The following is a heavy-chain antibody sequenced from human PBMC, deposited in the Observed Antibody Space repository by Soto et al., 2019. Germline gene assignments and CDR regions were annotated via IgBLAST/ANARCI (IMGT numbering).Heavy chain of an antibody. J-gene: IGHJ4*02. D-gene: IGHD3-22*01. CDR1: GGSISPYY. CDR3: ARDIGGYYDSSSYAN. Sequence: SETLSLTCTVAGGSISPYYWGWIWQPPGRGLEWIGYIYYSGSTNYNPSLKSRVTISVDTSKNQFSLKLSSVTAADTAVYYCARDIGGYYDSSSYANWGQGTLVTVSS. V-gene: IGHV4-59*01. CDR2: IYYSGST.